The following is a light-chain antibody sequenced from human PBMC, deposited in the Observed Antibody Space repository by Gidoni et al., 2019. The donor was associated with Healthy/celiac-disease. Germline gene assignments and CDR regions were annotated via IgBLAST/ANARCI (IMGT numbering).Light chain of an antibody. V-gene: IGLV1-40*01. CDR3: QSYDSSLSGYV. Sequence: QSVLTQPPSVSGAPGQRVPIPCTGSSSNIGAGYDVHWYQQLPGTAPKLLIYRNSNRPSGVPDRFSGSKSGTSASLAITGLQAEDEADYYCQSYDSSLSGYVFGTGTKVTVL. CDR1: SSNIGAGYD. J-gene: IGLJ1*01. CDR2: RNS.